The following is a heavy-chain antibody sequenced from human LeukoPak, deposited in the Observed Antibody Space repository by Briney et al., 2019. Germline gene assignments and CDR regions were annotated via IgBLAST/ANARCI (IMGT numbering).Heavy chain of an antibody. CDR2: ISGRGANT. CDR1: GFTFSSYA. CDR3: AKDLPGFFDY. J-gene: IGHJ4*02. V-gene: IGHV3-23*01. Sequence: GGSLRLSRATSGFTFSSYAMSWVRQAPGKGLEWVSSISGRGANTHYADSVKGRFTISGDYSKNTLNLQMNSLRAEDTAVYYCAKDLPGFFDYWGQGILVTVSS.